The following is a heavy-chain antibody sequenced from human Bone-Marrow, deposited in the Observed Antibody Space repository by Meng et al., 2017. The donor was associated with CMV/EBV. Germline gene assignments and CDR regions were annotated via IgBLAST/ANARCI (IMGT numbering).Heavy chain of an antibody. CDR1: GFNSDDYV. V-gene: IGHV3-9*02. CDR2: ISWKSGTT. Sequence: GGSLRLSCAASGFNSDDYVMHWVRQPPGKGLEWVAGISWKSGTTDYADSVKGRFTISRDNAKNSLYLQMNSLRAEDTALYHCARESYYDSSPDRGGLDYWGQGTLVTVSS. J-gene: IGHJ4*02. D-gene: IGHD3-22*01. CDR3: ARESYYDSSPDRGGLDY.